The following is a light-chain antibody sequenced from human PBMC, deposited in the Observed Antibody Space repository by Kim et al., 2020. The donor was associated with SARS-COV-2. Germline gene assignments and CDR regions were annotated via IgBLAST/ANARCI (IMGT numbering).Light chain of an antibody. CDR3: QAWDSSTVV. J-gene: IGLJ2*01. CDR1: KLGDKY. Sequence: SYELTQPPSVSVSPGQTAIITCSGDKLGDKYACWYQQKPGQSPVLVIYQDSKRPSGIPERFSGSNSGNTATLPLSGTQAMDAADFYCQAWDSSTVVFGGG. V-gene: IGLV3-1*01. CDR2: QDS.